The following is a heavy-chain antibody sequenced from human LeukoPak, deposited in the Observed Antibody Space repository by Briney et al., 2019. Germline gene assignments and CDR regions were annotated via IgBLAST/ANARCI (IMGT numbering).Heavy chain of an antibody. CDR1: GFTFSSYA. CDR2: ISGSGGST. J-gene: IGHJ4*01. Sequence: GGSLRLSCAASGFTFSSYAMSWVRQAPGKGLEWVSAISGSGGSTYYADSVKGRFTISRDNSKNTLYLQMNRLRVEDTAVYYCAKEFPLNYYESSGYPHWGHGTLVTASS. CDR3: AKEFPLNYYESSGYPH. D-gene: IGHD3-22*01. V-gene: IGHV3-23*01.